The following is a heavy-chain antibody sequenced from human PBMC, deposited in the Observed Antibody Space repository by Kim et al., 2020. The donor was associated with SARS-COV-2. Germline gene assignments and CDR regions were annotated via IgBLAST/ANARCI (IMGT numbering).Heavy chain of an antibody. V-gene: IGHV3-21*04. CDR1: GFTFHSYS. D-gene: IGHD2-2*01. CDR2: ISPSGTYI. Sequence: GGSLRLSCTASGFTFHSYSMNWVRQAPGKGLEWVSSISPSGTYIFYADSLKGRFTISRDDAKDSLYLQMSSLRAEDTAVYYCARSGYDDA. J-gene: IGHJ3*01. CDR3: ARSGYDDA.